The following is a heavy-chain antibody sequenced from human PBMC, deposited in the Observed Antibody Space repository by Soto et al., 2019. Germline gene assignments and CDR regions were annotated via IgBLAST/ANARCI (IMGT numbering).Heavy chain of an antibody. V-gene: IGHV3-15*01. Sequence: GGSLRLYFEASGFTFSNAWMSWVRQAPGKVLEWDGRIKSKTDRRTTDYAAPVKGRFTISRDDSKNTLYRQRNSLKTEDTAVYYCTTEGYSSSWAGGYWGHGTLVTVS. CDR1: GFTFSNAW. CDR2: IKSKTDRRTT. CDR3: TTEGYSSSWAGGY. D-gene: IGHD6-13*01. J-gene: IGHJ4*01.